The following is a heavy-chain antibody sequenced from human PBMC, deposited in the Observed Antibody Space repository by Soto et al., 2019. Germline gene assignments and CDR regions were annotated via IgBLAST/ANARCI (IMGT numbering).Heavy chain of an antibody. D-gene: IGHD2-2*01. CDR3: ARHVVPAANYFDY. Sequence: SETLSLTCTVSGDSISRGAYYWTWIRQHPGKGLEWIGYISNSGSTNYNPSLKSRVTISLDTSKNHFSLKLSSVTAADTAVYYCARHVVPAANYFDYWGQGTLVTVSS. CDR1: GDSISRGAYY. J-gene: IGHJ4*02. CDR2: ISNSGST. V-gene: IGHV4-61*03.